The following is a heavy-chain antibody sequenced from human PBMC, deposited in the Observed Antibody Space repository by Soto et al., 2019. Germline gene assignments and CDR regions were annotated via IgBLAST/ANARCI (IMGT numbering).Heavy chain of an antibody. Sequence: TSETLSLTCTVSGGSISSYYWSWIRQPPGKGLEWIGYIYYSGSTNYNPSLKSRVTISVDTSKNQFSLKLSSVTAADTAVYYCARAGGHCSGGSCYSGAYYYYGMDVWGQGTTVTVSS. V-gene: IGHV4-59*01. D-gene: IGHD2-15*01. CDR1: GGSISSYY. CDR3: ARAGGHCSGGSCYSGAYYYYGMDV. J-gene: IGHJ6*02. CDR2: IYYSGST.